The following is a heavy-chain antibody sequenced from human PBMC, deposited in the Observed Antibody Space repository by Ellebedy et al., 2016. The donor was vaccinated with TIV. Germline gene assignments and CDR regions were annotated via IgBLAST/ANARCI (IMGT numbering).Heavy chain of an antibody. Sequence: ESLKISCAASGLTFSSHAMSWVRQAPGKGLEWIGSIYYSGSAYYNPSLKSRVTVSVDTSKHQFSLNLNYVTAADTAVYYCSRDPALPRGRVDTWGQGTLVTVSS. J-gene: IGHJ5*02. CDR2: IYYSGSA. CDR3: SRDPALPRGRVDT. CDR1: GLTFSSHAM. V-gene: IGHV4-38-2*02.